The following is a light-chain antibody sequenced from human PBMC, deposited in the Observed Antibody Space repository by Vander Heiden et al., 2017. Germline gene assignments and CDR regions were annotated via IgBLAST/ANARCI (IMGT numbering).Light chain of an antibody. V-gene: IGKV3-15*01. Sequence: ELVMTQSPATLSVSPGESATLSCRASQSVSSNLAWYQQKPGQAPRLLIYGASTRATGIAARLSGSGSGTEFTLTISSLQSEDFAVYYCQQYNNWPPWTFGQGTKVEIK. J-gene: IGKJ1*01. CDR3: QQYNNWPPWT. CDR2: GAS. CDR1: QSVSSN.